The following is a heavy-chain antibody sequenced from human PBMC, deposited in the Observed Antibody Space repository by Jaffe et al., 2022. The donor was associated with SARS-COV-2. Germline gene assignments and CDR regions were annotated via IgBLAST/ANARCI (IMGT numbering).Heavy chain of an antibody. D-gene: IGHD2-2*01. CDR1: GFTFGDYA. CDR3: TLVVPAATRLDY. J-gene: IGHJ4*02. V-gene: IGHV3-49*05. CDR2: IRSKAYGGTT. Sequence: EVQLVESGGGLVKPGRSLRLSCTASGFTFGDYAMSWFRQAPGKGLEWVGFIRSKAYGGTTEYAASVKGRFTISRDDSKSIAYLQMNSLKTEDTAVYYCTLVVPAATRLDYWGQGTLVTVSS.